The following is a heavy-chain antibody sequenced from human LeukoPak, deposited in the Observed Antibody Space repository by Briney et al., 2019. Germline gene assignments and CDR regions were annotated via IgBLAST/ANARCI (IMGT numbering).Heavy chain of an antibody. D-gene: IGHD6-19*01. Sequence: PGRALRLSCAASGFTFSSYGMHGVRQAPGKGLEGVAVIWYDGSNKYYADSVKGRFTISRDNSKNTLYLQMNSLRAEDTAVYYCASTSGWYEPIDYWGQGTLVTVSS. J-gene: IGHJ4*02. CDR2: IWYDGSNK. V-gene: IGHV3-33*01. CDR1: GFTFSSYG. CDR3: ASTSGWYEPIDY.